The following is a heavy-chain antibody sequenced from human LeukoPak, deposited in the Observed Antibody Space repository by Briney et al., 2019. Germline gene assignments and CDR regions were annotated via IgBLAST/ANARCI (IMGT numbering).Heavy chain of an antibody. CDR2: IRDSGGST. V-gene: IGHV3-23*01. Sequence: GGSLRLSCAAPGFTFSSYAMSWVRQAPGKGLEWVSGIRDSGGSTYYADSVKGRFTISRDNSKNTLYMQMNSLRAEDTALYYCAKARGYSSSSSFDYWGQGTLVTVSS. J-gene: IGHJ4*02. CDR3: AKARGYSSSSSFDY. D-gene: IGHD6-13*01. CDR1: GFTFSSYA.